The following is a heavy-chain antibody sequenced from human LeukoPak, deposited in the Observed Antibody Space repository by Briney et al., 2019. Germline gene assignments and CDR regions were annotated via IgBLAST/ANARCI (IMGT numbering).Heavy chain of an antibody. J-gene: IGHJ6*04. Sequence: GGSLRLSCAASGFTFSSYAMHWVRQAPGKGLEWVAVISNDGSNKYYAESVKGRFTISRDNSKNTLDLQMNSLRAEDTVLYYCARTTSLYYMDVWGKGTTVTVSS. CDR3: ARTTSLYYMDV. CDR1: GFTFSSYA. V-gene: IGHV3-30*01. CDR2: ISNDGSNK. D-gene: IGHD2/OR15-2a*01.